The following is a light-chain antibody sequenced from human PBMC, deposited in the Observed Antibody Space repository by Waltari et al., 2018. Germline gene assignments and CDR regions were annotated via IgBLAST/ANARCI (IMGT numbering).Light chain of an antibody. CDR3: AAWDDSLNGHVV. CDR2: SNN. CDR1: SSNIGSNT. Sequence: QSVLTQPPSASGTPGQRVTISCSGRSSNIGSNTVNWYQQLPGTAPKLLIYSNNRRPSGVPDRFSGSKSGTSASLAISGLQSEDEADYYCAAWDDSLNGHVVFGGGTKLTVL. V-gene: IGLV1-44*01. J-gene: IGLJ2*01.